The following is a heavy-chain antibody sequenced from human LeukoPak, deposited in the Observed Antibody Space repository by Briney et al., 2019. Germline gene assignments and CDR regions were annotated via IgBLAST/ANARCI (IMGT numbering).Heavy chain of an antibody. V-gene: IGHV1-2*02. Sequence: ASVTVSCKTSGYTFTVYYMHWVRQAPGQGLEWMGWINPNSGGANYAQNFQGRVTIARDTSISTAYMELSRLTSDDTAVYYCARAHVDTAMVTSLGYWGQGTLVTVSS. CDR2: INPNSGGA. J-gene: IGHJ4*02. D-gene: IGHD5-18*01. CDR3: ARAHVDTAMVTSLGY. CDR1: GYTFTVYY.